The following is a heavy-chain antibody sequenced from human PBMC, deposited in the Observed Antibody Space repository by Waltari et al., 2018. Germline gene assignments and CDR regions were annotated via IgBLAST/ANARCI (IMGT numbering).Heavy chain of an antibody. J-gene: IGHJ5*02. CDR3: AKDKALQGWFDP. V-gene: IGHV3-30*02. CDR2: IRYDGSNK. Sequence: QVQLVESGGGGVQHGGSLRLSCEASGSTFSSKGMNWVRQAPGKGLEWVAFIRYDGSNKYYADSVKGRFTISRDNSKNTLYLQMNSLRAEDTAVYYCAKDKALQGWFDPWGQGTLVTVSS. CDR1: GSTFSSKG.